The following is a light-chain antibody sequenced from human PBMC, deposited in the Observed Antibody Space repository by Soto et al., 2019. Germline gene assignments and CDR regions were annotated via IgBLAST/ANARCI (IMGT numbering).Light chain of an antibody. CDR3: MQALQTPRT. CDR2: LGS. Sequence: DIVMTQSPPSLPVTPGEPASISCRSSQSLLHNNGYNYLDWYLQKPGQSPQLLIYLGSYRASGVPDRFSGSGSGTDFTLKISRVEAEDVGVYYCMQALQTPRTFGQGTKV. V-gene: IGKV2-28*01. J-gene: IGKJ1*01. CDR1: QSLLHNNGYNY.